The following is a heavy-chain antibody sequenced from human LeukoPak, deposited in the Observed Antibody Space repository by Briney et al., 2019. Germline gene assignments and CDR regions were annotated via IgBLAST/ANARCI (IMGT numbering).Heavy chain of an antibody. D-gene: IGHD3-10*01. Sequence: GGSLRLSCAASGFTFSSYAMHWVRQAPGKGLEWVAVISYDGSNKYYADSVKGRFTISRDNSKNTLYLQMNSLRAEDTAVYYCAKVNYYGLGSYYPNWGQGTLVTVSS. CDR1: GFTFSSYA. CDR3: AKVNYYGLGSYYPN. J-gene: IGHJ4*02. CDR2: ISYDGSNK. V-gene: IGHV3-30-3*01.